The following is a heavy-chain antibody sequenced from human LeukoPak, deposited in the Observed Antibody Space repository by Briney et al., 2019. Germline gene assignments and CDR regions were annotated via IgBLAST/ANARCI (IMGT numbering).Heavy chain of an antibody. CDR1: GYTFTSYY. Sequence: ASVRVSCKASGYTFTSYYMHWVRQAPGQGLEWMGIINPSGGSTSYAQKFQGRVTMTRDTSTSTVYMELSSLRSEDTAVYYCARDGGERAVAGVSFDYWGQGTLVTVSS. CDR3: ARDGGERAVAGVSFDY. V-gene: IGHV1-46*01. J-gene: IGHJ4*02. CDR2: INPSGGST. D-gene: IGHD6-19*01.